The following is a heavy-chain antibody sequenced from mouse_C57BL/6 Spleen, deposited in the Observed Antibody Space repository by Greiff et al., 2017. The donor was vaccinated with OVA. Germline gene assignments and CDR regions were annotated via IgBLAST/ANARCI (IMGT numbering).Heavy chain of an antibody. V-gene: IGHV5-4*03. J-gene: IGHJ1*03. D-gene: IGHD2-2*01. CDR1: GFTFSSYA. CDR2: ISDGGSYT. Sequence: VQLKESGGGLVKPGGSLKLSCAASGFTFSSYAMSWVRQTPEKRLEWVATISDGGSYTYYPDNVKGRFTISRDNAKNNLYLQMSHLKSEDTAMYYCARRGLPWYFDVWGTGTTVTVSS. CDR3: ARRGLPWYFDV.